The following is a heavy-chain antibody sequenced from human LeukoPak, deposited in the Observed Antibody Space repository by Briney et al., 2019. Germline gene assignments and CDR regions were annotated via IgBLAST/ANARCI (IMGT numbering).Heavy chain of an antibody. V-gene: IGHV3-23*01. CDR1: GLTFSSYA. Sequence: GGSLRLSCAASGLTFSSYAMSWVRQAPGKGLEWVSAISGSGGSTYYADSVKGRFTISRDNSKNTLYLQMNSLRAEDTAVYYCAKGPWXXSXWYDYWGQGTLVTVSS. CDR2: ISGSGGST. D-gene: IGHD6-13*01. CDR3: AKGPWXXSXWYDY. J-gene: IGHJ4*02.